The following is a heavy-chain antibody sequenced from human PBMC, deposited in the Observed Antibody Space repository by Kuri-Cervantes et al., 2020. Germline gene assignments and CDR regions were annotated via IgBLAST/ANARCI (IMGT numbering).Heavy chain of an antibody. Sequence: GGSLRLSCAASGFTFSSYAMHWVRQAPGKGLEWVAVISYDGSNKYYADSVKGRFTISRDNSKNTLYLQMNSLRAEDTAVYYCARDYPILTTVTTDYYYGMDVWGQGTTVTVSS. CDR2: ISYDGSNK. J-gene: IGHJ6*02. CDR3: ARDYPILTTVTTDYYYGMDV. D-gene: IGHD4-17*01. V-gene: IGHV3-30*14. CDR1: GFTFSSYA.